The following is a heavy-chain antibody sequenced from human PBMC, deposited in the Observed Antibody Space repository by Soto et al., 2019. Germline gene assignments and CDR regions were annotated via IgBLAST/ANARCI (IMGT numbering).Heavy chain of an antibody. V-gene: IGHV4-59*01. D-gene: IGHD2-15*01. CDR1: GGSISSYY. J-gene: IGHJ5*02. Sequence: QVQLQESGPGLVKPSETLSLTCTVSGGSISSYYWSWIRQPPGKGLEWIGYIYYSGSTNYNPSLKSRVTISVETSKNQFSLRLSSVTAADTAVYYCARARYCSGGSCYKGSWFDPWGQGTLVTVSS. CDR3: ARARYCSGGSCYKGSWFDP. CDR2: IYYSGST.